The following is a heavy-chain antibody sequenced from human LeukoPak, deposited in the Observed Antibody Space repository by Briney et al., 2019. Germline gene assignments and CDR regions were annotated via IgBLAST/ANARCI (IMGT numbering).Heavy chain of an antibody. V-gene: IGHV3-23*01. CDR2: ISGSGNRT. CDR3: ARGVVGATTGAYSFDY. CDR1: GFTFSSYA. J-gene: IGHJ4*02. D-gene: IGHD1-26*01. Sequence: ESGGSLRLSCAASGFTFSSYAMSWVRQAPGKGLEWVSSISGSGNRTYYADSVKGRFTISRDNSKNTLFLQMNSLRAEDTAVYYCARGVVGATTGAYSFDYWGRGTLVTVSS.